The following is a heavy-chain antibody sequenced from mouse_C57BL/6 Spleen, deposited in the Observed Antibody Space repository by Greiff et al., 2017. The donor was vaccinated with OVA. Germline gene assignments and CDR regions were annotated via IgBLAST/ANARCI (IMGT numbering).Heavy chain of an antibody. Sequence: QVQLQQPGAELVMPGASVKLSCKASGYTFTSYWMHWVKQRPGQGLEWIGEIDPSDSYTNYNQKFKGKSTFTVDKSSRTAYMQLSSLTSEDSAVYYCAIYYYGSSYFAYWGQGTLVTVSA. V-gene: IGHV1-69*01. CDR2: IDPSDSYT. J-gene: IGHJ3*01. D-gene: IGHD1-1*01. CDR1: GYTFTSYW. CDR3: AIYYYGSSYFAY.